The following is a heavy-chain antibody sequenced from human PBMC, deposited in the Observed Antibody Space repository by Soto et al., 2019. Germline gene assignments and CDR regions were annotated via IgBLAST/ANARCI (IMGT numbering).Heavy chain of an antibody. V-gene: IGHV1-69*01. D-gene: IGHD2-2*01. CDR3: ATGDCSSTSCYAFDI. J-gene: IGHJ3*02. CDR2: IIPIFGTA. Sequence: QVQLVQSGAEVKKPGSSVKVSCKASGGTFSSYAISWVRQAPGQGLEWMGGIIPIFGTANYAQKFEGRVTITADESTSTDYMELRSLRSEDTAVYYCATGDCSSTSCYAFDIWGKGTMVTVSS. CDR1: GGTFSSYA.